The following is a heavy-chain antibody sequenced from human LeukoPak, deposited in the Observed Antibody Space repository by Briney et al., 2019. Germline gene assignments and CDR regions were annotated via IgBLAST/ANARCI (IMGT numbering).Heavy chain of an antibody. J-gene: IGHJ4*02. V-gene: IGHV1-24*01. CDR1: GYTLTELS. CDR2: FDPEDGET. Sequence: ASVKVSCKVSGYTLTELSMHWVRQAPGKGLGWMGGFDPEDGETIYAQKFQGRVTMTEDTSTDTAYMELSSLRSEDTAVYYCATARYVGDPLHPHYFDYWGQGTLVTVSS. CDR3: ATARYVGDPLHPHYFDY. D-gene: IGHD1-26*01.